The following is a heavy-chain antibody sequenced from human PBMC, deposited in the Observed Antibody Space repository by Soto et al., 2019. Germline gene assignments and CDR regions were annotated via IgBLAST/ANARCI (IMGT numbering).Heavy chain of an antibody. CDR2: IWYDGSNK. Sequence: QVQLVESGGGVVQPGRSLRLSCAASGFTFSSYGMHWVRQAPGKGLEWVAVIWYDGSNKYYADSVKGRFTISRDKSKNTLYLQMNRLRAEDTAVYDCARFFCSGGSCYDDYWGQGTLVTVSS. D-gene: IGHD2-15*01. J-gene: IGHJ4*02. CDR3: ARFFCSGGSCYDDY. CDR1: GFTFSSYG. V-gene: IGHV3-33*01.